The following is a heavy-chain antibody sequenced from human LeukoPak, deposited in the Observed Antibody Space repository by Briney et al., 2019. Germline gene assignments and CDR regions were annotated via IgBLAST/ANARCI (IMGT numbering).Heavy chain of an antibody. V-gene: IGHV4-34*01. CDR1: GGSFSGYY. CDR3: ARGQALYYDYIWGSYRYTGFDY. J-gene: IGHJ4*02. Sequence: SETLSLTCAVYGGSFSGYYWSWIRQPPGKGLEWIGEINHSGSTNYNPSLKSRVTISVDTCKNQFSLKLRSVTAADTALYYCARGQALYYDYIWGSYRYTGFDYWGQGTLVTVSS. D-gene: IGHD3-16*02. CDR2: INHSGST.